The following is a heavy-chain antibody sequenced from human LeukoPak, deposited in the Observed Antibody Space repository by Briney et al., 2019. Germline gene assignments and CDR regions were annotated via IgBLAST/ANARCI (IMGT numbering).Heavy chain of an antibody. Sequence: GGSLRLSCAASGFTFSNSALNWVRQAPGKGLEWVATITKNGDQTYYADSVKGLFTISRDTFRDTLYLQMNSLRAEDTAVYHCVKSAGKDGYRDVFDIWGQGTVVTVSS. J-gene: IGHJ3*02. CDR3: VKSAGKDGYRDVFDI. CDR2: ITKNGDQT. V-gene: IGHV3-23*01. CDR1: GFTFSNSA. D-gene: IGHD5-24*01.